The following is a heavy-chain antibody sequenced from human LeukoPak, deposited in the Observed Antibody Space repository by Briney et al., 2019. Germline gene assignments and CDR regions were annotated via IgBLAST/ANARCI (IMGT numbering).Heavy chain of an antibody. Sequence: SETLSLTCTVSGGSISSYYWSRIRQPAEKGLEWIGRIYTSGSTNYNPSLKSRVTMSVDTSKNQFSLKLSSVTAADTAVYYCARDAAAGYGDYGIDPWGQGTLVTVSS. D-gene: IGHD4-17*01. CDR3: ARDAAAGYGDYGIDP. CDR1: GGSISSYY. V-gene: IGHV4-4*07. CDR2: IYTSGST. J-gene: IGHJ5*02.